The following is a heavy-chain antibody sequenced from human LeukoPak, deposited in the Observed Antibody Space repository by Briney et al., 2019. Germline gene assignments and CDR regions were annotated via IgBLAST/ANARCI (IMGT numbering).Heavy chain of an antibody. J-gene: IGHJ5*02. CDR2: ISWNSGSI. CDR1: GFTFDDYA. V-gene: IGHV3-9*01. CDR3: ATLAVSYYGSGSPKNWFDP. Sequence: GGSLRLSCAASGFTFDDYAMLWVRQAPGKGLEWVSGISWNSGSIGYADSVKGRFTISRDNAKDSLYLQMNSLRAEDTALYYCATLAVSYYGSGSPKNWFDPWGQGTLVTVSS. D-gene: IGHD3-10*01.